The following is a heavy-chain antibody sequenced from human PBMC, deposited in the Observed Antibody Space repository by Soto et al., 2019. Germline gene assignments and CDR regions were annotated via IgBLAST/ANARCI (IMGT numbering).Heavy chain of an antibody. CDR2: ISSSSSYK. J-gene: IGHJ6*02. V-gene: IGHV3-21*01. CDR3: ATDLDNYDILTGYYMGYYGMDV. CDR1: GFTFSSYS. Sequence: GGSLRLPCGVSGFTFSSYSMNWVRQAPGKGLEWVSSISSSSSYKYYADSVKGQYTISRDNAKNSLYLQMNRLIAKDTAVYYCATDLDNYDILTGYYMGYYGMDVWGQGTTVTVSS. D-gene: IGHD3-9*01.